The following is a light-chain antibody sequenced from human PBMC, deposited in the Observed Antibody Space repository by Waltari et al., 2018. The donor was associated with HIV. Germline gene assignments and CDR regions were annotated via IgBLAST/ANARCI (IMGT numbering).Light chain of an antibody. Sequence: SYELTQPPSVSVSPGQTASITCSGDKLGDKYACWYQQKPGQSPVLVIYKDNKRPSGIPERFSGSNSGNTATLTISGAQAMDEAVYYCQAWDNSVVFGGGTKLTVL. CDR3: QAWDNSVV. V-gene: IGLV3-1*01. CDR2: KDN. CDR1: KLGDKY. J-gene: IGLJ2*01.